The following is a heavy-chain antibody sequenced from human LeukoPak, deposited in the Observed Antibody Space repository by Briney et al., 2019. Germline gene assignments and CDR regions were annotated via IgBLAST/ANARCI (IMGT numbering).Heavy chain of an antibody. D-gene: IGHD3/OR15-3a*01. CDR2: INPSGGST. J-gene: IGHJ6*02. V-gene: IGHV1-46*01. CDR3: ARWGASGLALIYYYGMDV. CDR1: GYTFSRYY. Sequence: ASVKVSCRASGYTFSRYYMHWVRQAPGQGLEWMGIINPSGGSTSYAQKFQGRVTMTRDTSTRIVYMELSSLRSEDTAVYYCARWGASGLALIYYYGMDVWGQGTTVTVSS.